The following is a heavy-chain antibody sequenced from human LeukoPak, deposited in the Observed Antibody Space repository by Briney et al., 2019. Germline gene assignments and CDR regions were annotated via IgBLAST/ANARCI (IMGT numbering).Heavy chain of an antibody. CDR2: INHSGST. V-gene: IGHV4-34*01. CDR3: ASYCSGGSCYSGFDY. CDR1: GGSFSGYY. Sequence: SETLSLTCAVYGGSFSGYYWSWIRQPPGKGLEWIGEINHSGSTNYNPSLKSRVTISVDTSKNQFSLKLSSVTAADTAVYYCASYCSGGSCYSGFDYWGQGTLVTVSS. J-gene: IGHJ4*02. D-gene: IGHD2-15*01.